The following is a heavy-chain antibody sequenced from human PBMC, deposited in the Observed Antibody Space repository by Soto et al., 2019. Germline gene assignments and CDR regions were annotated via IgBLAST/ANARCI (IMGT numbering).Heavy chain of an antibody. J-gene: IGHJ5*02. CDR2: ISSSSRTI. Sequence: GGSLRLSCAASGFTVSSYRMSWVRQAPGKGLEWVSYISSSSRTIYCADSVKGRFTISRDNAKNSLYLQMNSLRAEDTAVYYCAREWDGDGYNSGWFDPWGQGTQVTVS. CDR3: AREWDGDGYNSGWFDP. CDR1: GFTVSSYR. D-gene: IGHD5-12*01. V-gene: IGHV3-48*01.